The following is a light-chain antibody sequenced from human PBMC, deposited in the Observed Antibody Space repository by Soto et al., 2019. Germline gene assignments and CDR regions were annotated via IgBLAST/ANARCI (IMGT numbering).Light chain of an antibody. Sequence: EISMTQSPATLSVSPGEGATLSCRASQSVGSRVAWYQQKPGQPPRLLIHDASTRATGVPARFSGSGSGTHFTLTLTSLQSEDFAVYYCQQYLDWRTFGQGTKLEIK. CDR3: QQYLDWRT. CDR2: DAS. J-gene: IGKJ2*02. CDR1: QSVGSR. V-gene: IGKV3-15*01.